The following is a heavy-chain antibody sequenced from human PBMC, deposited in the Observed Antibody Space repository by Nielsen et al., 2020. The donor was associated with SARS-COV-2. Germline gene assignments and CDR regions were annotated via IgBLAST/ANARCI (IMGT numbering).Heavy chain of an antibody. CDR1: GFPFSEYE. V-gene: IGHV3-48*03. CDR3: ARDRWNFVNHYYGMDV. J-gene: IGHJ6*02. Sequence: GGSLRLSCAATGFPFSEYEMNWVRQAPGKGLERVSYISSTGSSASYADSVRGRFTVSRDNANNSLFLHLNSLRAEDTAVYYCARDRWNFVNHYYGMDVWGQGTTVTVSS. CDR2: ISSTGSSA. D-gene: IGHD1-1*01.